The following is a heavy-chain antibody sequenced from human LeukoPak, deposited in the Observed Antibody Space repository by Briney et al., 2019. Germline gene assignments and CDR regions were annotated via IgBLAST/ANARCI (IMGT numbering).Heavy chain of an antibody. CDR1: GFTFTTYW. J-gene: IGHJ4*02. V-gene: IGHV3-7*01. Sequence: GGSLRLSCAASGFTFTTYWMSWVRQAPGKGLEWVANIKQDGSEKYYVDSVKGRFTISRDNAKNSLYLQMNSLRAEDTAVYYCARIETYYYDSSGYMGHDYWGQGTLVTVSS. CDR2: IKQDGSEK. CDR3: ARIETYYYDSSGYMGHDY. D-gene: IGHD3-22*01.